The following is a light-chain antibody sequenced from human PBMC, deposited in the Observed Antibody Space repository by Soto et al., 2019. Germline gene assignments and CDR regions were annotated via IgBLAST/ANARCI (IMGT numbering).Light chain of an antibody. CDR1: QDIQNY. CDR2: AAS. J-gene: IGKJ1*01. CDR3: QQGFSLPWT. Sequence: DIQVTQSPSSLSASVGDRVTITCRASQDIQNYLNWYQRKPGTAPRLLIYAASILQTGVPSSFSASGSGTEFALNISSLQPGDFGTYYCQQGFSLPWTFGQGTTVEVK. V-gene: IGKV1-39*01.